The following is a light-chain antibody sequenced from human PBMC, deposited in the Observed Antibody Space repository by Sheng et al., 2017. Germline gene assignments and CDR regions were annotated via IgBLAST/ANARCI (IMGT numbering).Light chain of an antibody. CDR3: QQYNNWPTWT. Sequence: EAVMTQSPGTLSVSPGERATLSCRASESVSSNLAWYQQKPGQGPRLLIYGASTRATGIPARFSGSGSGTEFTLTISGLQSEDLAVYYCQQYNNWPTWTFGQGTKVEIK. V-gene: IGKV3-15*01. CDR2: GAS. CDR1: ESVSSN. J-gene: IGKJ1*01.